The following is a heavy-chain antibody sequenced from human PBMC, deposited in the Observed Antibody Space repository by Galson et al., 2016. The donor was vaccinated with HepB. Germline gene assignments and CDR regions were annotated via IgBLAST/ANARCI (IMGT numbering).Heavy chain of an antibody. CDR1: GFMFSSYA. J-gene: IGHJ3*02. CDR2: ISGSGGNT. V-gene: IGHV3-23*01. D-gene: IGHD3-3*01. CDR3: ARARGFYDAFNN. Sequence: SLRLSCAASGFMFSSYAMAWVRQAPGKGLEWVSTISGSGGNTFYPDSVKGRFTISRDNSLNTVSLRISSLRAEETAVYFCARARGFYDAFNNLGPGTAVTVS.